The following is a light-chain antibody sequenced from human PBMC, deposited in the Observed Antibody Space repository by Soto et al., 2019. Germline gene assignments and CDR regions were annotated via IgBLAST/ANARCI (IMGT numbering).Light chain of an antibody. J-gene: IGLJ1*01. Sequence: QSVLTQPASVSGSPGQSIAISCTGTSSDVGGYNSVSWYQQHPGKAPKLMIYNVSNRPSGVSDRFSGSKSGNTASPTISGLQAEDEADYYCSSYTSSNTYVFGTGTKVTVL. CDR2: NVS. CDR1: SSDVGGYNS. V-gene: IGLV2-14*03. CDR3: SSYTSSNTYV.